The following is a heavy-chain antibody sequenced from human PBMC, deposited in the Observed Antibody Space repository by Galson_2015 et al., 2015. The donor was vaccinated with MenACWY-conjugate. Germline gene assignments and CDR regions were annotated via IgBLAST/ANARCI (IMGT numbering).Heavy chain of an antibody. Sequence: SLRLSCAASGFTFSSYWMSWVRQAPGKGLEWVANIKQDGSEKYYVDSVKGRFTISRDNAKNSLYLQMNSLRAEDTAVYYCARDGPLFQSSSLPWVLDFWGQGTLVTVSS. CDR1: GFTFSSYW. CDR2: IKQDGSEK. D-gene: IGHD6-13*01. J-gene: IGHJ4*02. V-gene: IGHV3-7*03. CDR3: ARDGPLFQSSSLPWVLDF.